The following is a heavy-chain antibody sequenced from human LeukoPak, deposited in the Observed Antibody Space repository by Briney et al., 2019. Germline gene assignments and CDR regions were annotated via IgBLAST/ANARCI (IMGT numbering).Heavy chain of an antibody. Sequence: SETLSLTCTVSGASVSSSHWNWIRQSPGKGLEWIANVDYNGSTKYNPSLRGRGTMSLDTSKNQFYLKLESVTAADTARYCARGFYEPFDRRGQGTLVTVSS. CDR3: ARGFYEPFDR. CDR1: GASVSSSH. V-gene: IGHV4-59*02. CDR2: VDYNGST. J-gene: IGHJ5*02. D-gene: IGHD2/OR15-2a*01.